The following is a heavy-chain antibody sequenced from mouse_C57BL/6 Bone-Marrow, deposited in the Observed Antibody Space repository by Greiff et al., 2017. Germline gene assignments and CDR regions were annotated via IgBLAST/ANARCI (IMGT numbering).Heavy chain of an antibody. CDR3: ARWIYSNYNY. CDR2: IYPGSGST. CDR1: GFTFTSYW. V-gene: IGHV1-55*01. Sequence: QVQLQQPGAELVKPGASVKMSCTASGFTFTSYWITWVKQRPGQGLEWIGDIYPGSGSTNYTEKFKSKATLTVDTATSTAYLHLSSLTSEDSAVCYCARWIYSNYNYWGRGTTITVSS. D-gene: IGHD2-5*01. J-gene: IGHJ2*01.